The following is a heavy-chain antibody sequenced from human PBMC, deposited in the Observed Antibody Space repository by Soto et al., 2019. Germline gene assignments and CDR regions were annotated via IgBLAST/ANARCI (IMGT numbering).Heavy chain of an antibody. J-gene: IGHJ6*02. D-gene: IGHD5-18*01. CDR1: GGTFSSYA. V-gene: IGHV1-69*06. Sequence: QVQLVQSGAEVKKPGSSVKVSCKASGGTFSSYAISWVRQAPGQGLEWMGGIIPIFGTANYAQKFQGRVTITADKSTSTAYMELSSLRSEDTAVYYCARDPVGTAMAYYYYGMDVWGQGTTVTVSS. CDR3: ARDPVGTAMAYYYYGMDV. CDR2: IIPIFGTA.